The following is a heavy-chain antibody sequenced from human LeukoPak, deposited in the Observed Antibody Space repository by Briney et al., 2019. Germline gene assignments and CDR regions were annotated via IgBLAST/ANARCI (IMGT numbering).Heavy chain of an antibody. D-gene: IGHD2-2*01. V-gene: IGHV4-39*07. Sequence: SETLSLTCTVSGGSISSGSYYWSWIRQPPGKGLEWIGSIYHSGSTYYNPSLKSRVTISVDTSKNQFSLKLSSVTAADTAVYYCARDIVVVPAAINDAFDIWGQGTMVTVSS. J-gene: IGHJ3*02. CDR1: GGSISSGSYY. CDR3: ARDIVVVPAAINDAFDI. CDR2: IYHSGST.